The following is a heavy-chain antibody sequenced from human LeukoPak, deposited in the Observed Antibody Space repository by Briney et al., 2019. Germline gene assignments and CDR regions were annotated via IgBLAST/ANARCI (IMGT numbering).Heavy chain of an antibody. CDR1: GYTFTSYD. V-gene: IGHV1-8*01. J-gene: IGHJ6*03. CDR3: ARGIYCSSTSCPLLTYYYYYMDV. CDR2: MNPNSSNT. Sequence: WASVTVSCKASGYTFTSYDINWVRQATGQGLEWMGWMNPNSSNTGYAQKFQGRVTMSRNTSISTAYMELSSLRSEDTAVYYCARGIYCSSTSCPLLTYYYYYMDVWGKGTTVTVSS. D-gene: IGHD2-2*01.